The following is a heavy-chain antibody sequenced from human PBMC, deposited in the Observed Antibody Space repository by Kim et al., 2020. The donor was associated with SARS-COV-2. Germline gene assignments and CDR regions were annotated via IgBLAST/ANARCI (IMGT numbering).Heavy chain of an antibody. V-gene: IGHV5-51*01. CDR2: YPGKSDT. J-gene: IGHJ4*02. D-gene: IGHD2-15*01. CDR3: ARIGDY. Sequence: YPGKSDTRYSPAFQGQVTISADKSISTAYMQWSSLKASDTAMYYCARIGDYWGQGTLVTVSS.